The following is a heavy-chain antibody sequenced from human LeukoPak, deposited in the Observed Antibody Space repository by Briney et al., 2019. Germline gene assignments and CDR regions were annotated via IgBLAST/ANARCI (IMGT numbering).Heavy chain of an antibody. D-gene: IGHD2-15*01. V-gene: IGHV3-66*01. CDR1: GFTVSTNY. CDR3: ARDNAGDCSGGSCYPYYYYYMDV. J-gene: IGHJ6*03. Sequence: GGSLRLSCAASGFTVSTNYMTWIRQAPGKGLEWVSVMYTLGNTNYADSVRGRFTISRDNSKNTLYLQMNSLRAEDTAVYYCARDNAGDCSGGSCYPYYYYYMDVWGKGTTVTVSS. CDR2: MYTLGNT.